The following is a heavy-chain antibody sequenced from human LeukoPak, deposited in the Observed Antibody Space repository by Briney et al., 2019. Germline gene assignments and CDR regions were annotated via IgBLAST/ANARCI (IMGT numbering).Heavy chain of an antibody. CDR1: GFTVSSNY. CDR3: ASPNYYDTSAFDY. V-gene: IGHV3-66*01. J-gene: IGHJ4*02. D-gene: IGHD3-22*01. CDR2: IYSGGST. Sequence: QPGGSLRLSCAASGFTVSSNYMSWVRQAPGKGLEWVSVIYSGGSTYYADSVKGRFTISRDNSKNTLYLQMNSLRAEDTAVYYCASPNYYDTSAFDYWGQGTLVTVSS.